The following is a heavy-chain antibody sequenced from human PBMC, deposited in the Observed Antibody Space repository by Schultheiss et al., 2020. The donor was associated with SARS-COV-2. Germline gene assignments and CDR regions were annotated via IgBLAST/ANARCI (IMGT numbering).Heavy chain of an antibody. Sequence: GGSLRLSCEASGFTFSNYNMKWVRQAPGKGLVWVSRINSDGSSTTYADSVKGRFTTSRDNAKNSLYLQMNSLRAEDTAVYYCARAIIAVDPFDYWGQGTLVTVSS. D-gene: IGHD6-19*01. V-gene: IGHV3-74*01. CDR3: ARAIIAVDPFDY. CDR1: GFTFSNYN. CDR2: INSDGSST. J-gene: IGHJ4*02.